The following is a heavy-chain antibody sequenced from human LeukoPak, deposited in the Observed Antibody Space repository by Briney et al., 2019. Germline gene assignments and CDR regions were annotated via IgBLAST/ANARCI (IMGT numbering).Heavy chain of an antibody. CDR3: AKVGGYSYGRRPNWFDP. CDR1: GFTFSSYS. CDR2: ISSSSSYI. V-gene: IGHV3-21*04. D-gene: IGHD5-18*01. Sequence: AGGSLRLSCAASGFTFSSYSMNWVRQAPGKGLEWVSSISSSSSYIYYADSVKGRFTISRDNAKNSLYLQMNSLRAEDTAVYYCAKVGGYSYGRRPNWFDPWGQGTLVTVSS. J-gene: IGHJ5*02.